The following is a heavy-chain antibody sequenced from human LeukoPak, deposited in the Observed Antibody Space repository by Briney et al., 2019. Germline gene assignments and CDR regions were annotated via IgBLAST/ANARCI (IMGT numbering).Heavy chain of an antibody. V-gene: IGHV4-59*01. Sequence: KASETLSLTCTVSGGSISNYYWSWIRQPPGKGLEWIGYIYYSGSTNYNPSLKSRVIISVDTSKNQVSLKLSSVSTADTAVYYCARGLFWFDPWGQGTLVTVSS. CDR3: ARGLFWFDP. CDR1: GGSISNYY. J-gene: IGHJ5*02. CDR2: IYYSGST.